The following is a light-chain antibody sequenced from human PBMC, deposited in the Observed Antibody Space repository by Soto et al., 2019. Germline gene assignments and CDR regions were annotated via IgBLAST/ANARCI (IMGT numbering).Light chain of an antibody. J-gene: IGLJ2*01. Sequence: QSALTQPASVSGSPGQSITISCTGTSSDVGGYNYVSWYQQHPGKAPKFMIYDVSNRPSGVSDRCSGSKSGNTASLTISGLQAEDGGDYYWSSYASENTVVFGGGTKLTVL. V-gene: IGLV2-14*03. CDR2: DVS. CDR1: SSDVGGYNY. CDR3: SSYASENTVV.